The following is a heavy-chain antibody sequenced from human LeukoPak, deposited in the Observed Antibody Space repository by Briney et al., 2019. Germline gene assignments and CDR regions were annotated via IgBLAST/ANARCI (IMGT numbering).Heavy chain of an antibody. CDR3: ASGRTDIVVVPATLRNYYFDY. CDR1: GGTFSSYD. CDR2: IMPISDTA. V-gene: IGHV1-69*06. D-gene: IGHD2-2*01. Sequence: SVKVSCKASGGTFSSYDISWVRQAPGQGLEWIGGIMPISDTANYAQKFQGRVTITADKPTNTAYMELSSLRSEDTAVYYCASGRTDIVVVPATLRNYYFDYWGQGTLVTVSS. J-gene: IGHJ4*02.